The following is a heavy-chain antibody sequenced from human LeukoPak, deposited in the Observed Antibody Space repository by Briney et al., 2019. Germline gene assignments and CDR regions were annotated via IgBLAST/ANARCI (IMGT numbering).Heavy chain of an antibody. V-gene: IGHV3-23*01. Sequence: GGSLRLSCAASGFTFSRYAMTWVRQAPGKGLEWVSAISGSGGSTYYADSVKGRFTISRDNSKNTLYLQMNSLRAEDTAVYYCAKDLRMVRGAYDYWGQGTLVTVSS. D-gene: IGHD3-10*01. CDR3: AKDLRMVRGAYDY. J-gene: IGHJ4*02. CDR1: GFTFSRYA. CDR2: ISGSGGST.